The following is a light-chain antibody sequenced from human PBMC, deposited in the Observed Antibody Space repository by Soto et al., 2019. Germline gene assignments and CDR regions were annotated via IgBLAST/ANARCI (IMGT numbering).Light chain of an antibody. CDR1: QSVSRY. CDR2: DAS. V-gene: IGKV3-11*01. J-gene: IGKJ4*01. CDR3: QQRSDWPLT. Sequence: EIVLTQSPATLSLSPGERATLSCRASQSVSRYLAWYQQKPGQAPRLLIFDASNRATGIPARFSGSGSRTDFSLTISSLEPEDFAVYYCQQRSDWPLTFGGGTKVEIK.